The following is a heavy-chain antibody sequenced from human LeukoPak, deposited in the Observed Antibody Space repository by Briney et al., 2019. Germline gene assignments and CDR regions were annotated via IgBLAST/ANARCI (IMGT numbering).Heavy chain of an antibody. D-gene: IGHD2-15*01. J-gene: IGHJ5*02. CDR2: IKQDGSEK. CDR1: GFTFINYW. CDR3: ARDGLSRSPTSGWFDP. V-gene: IGHV3-7*01. Sequence: GGSLRLSCAAAGFTFINYWMSWVRQVPGKGLEWVANIKQDGSEKHYVDSVKGRFTISRDNAKNSVYLQMNGLRGEDTAVYYCARDGLSRSPTSGWFDPWGQGTLVTVSS.